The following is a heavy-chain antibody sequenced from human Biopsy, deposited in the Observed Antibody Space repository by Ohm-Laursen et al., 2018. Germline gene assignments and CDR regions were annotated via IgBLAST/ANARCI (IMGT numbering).Heavy chain of an antibody. CDR3: ARVFCTSTTCYGLLDN. V-gene: IGHV1-18*01. J-gene: IGHJ4*02. Sequence: SSVKVSCKASGYTFTSFGFSWVRQAPGQGLEWMGWISPYNDKTSYPPKLQDRVTMTADTSTNTAHMELRSLRSDDTAVYYCARVFCTSTTCYGLLDNWGQGTVVTVSS. D-gene: IGHD2/OR15-2a*01. CDR2: ISPYNDKT. CDR1: GYTFTSFG.